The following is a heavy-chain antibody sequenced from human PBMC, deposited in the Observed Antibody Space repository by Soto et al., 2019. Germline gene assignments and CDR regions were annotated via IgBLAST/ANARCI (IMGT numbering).Heavy chain of an antibody. J-gene: IGHJ4*02. Sequence: QVHLVQSGAEVKKPGASVKVSCKASGYTFNTYGITWVRQAPGQGLEWMGWISTYNGNTNYAQKLQGRVTMTTDTSTNTAYMELRSLRSDDTAIYYCTRDIEGTYYYGSGTYWGQGTLVTVSS. CDR1: GYTFNTYG. D-gene: IGHD3-10*01. V-gene: IGHV1-18*01. CDR2: ISTYNGNT. CDR3: TRDIEGTYYYGSGTY.